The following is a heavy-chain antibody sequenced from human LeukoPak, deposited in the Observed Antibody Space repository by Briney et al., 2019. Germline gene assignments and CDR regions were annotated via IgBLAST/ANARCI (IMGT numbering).Heavy chain of an antibody. CDR2: ISAYNGNT. CDR1: GYTFTSYG. Sequence: ASVKVSCKASGYTFTSYGISWVRQAPGQGLEWMGWISAYNGNTDYAQRLQGRFTMTIDTSTSTVYMELRSLRSGDTAVYYCARDVGRSYDLDYWGQGTLVTVSS. D-gene: IGHD3-16*01. CDR3: ARDVGRSYDLDY. V-gene: IGHV1-18*01. J-gene: IGHJ4*02.